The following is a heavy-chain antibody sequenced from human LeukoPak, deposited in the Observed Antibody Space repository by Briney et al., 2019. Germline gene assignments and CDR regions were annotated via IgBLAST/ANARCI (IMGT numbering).Heavy chain of an antibody. Sequence: SETLSLTCTVSGASITSSNYYWLWLRQPPGKGLEWIGSIYYTGITYYNPSLKSRVTISVDTSKNQFSLKLSSVTAADTAVYYCARGPQYSYGSQRWTWFDPWGQGTLVTVSS. CDR3: ARGPQYSYGSQRWTWFDP. CDR2: IYYTGIT. D-gene: IGHD5-18*01. J-gene: IGHJ5*02. V-gene: IGHV4-39*07. CDR1: GASITSSNYY.